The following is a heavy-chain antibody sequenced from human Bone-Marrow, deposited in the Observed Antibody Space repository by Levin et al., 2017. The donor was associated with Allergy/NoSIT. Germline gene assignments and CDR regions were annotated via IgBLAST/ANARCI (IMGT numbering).Heavy chain of an antibody. CDR3: AYGSGTDYFDY. Sequence: PSETLSLTCTVSGGSINSNTHYWGWLRQTPGRGLEWIGEVNPGESTDYNPSLKSRVTISADTSKKQFSLKLSSVTAADTGIYFCAYGSGTDYFDYWGPGALVTVSS. CDR2: VNPGEST. D-gene: IGHD3-10*01. J-gene: IGHJ4*01. V-gene: IGHV4-39*07. CDR1: GGSINSNTHY.